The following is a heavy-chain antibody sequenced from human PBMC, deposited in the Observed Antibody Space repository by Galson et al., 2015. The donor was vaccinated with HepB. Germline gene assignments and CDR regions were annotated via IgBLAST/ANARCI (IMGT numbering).Heavy chain of an antibody. CDR2: INHSGST. J-gene: IGHJ3*02. V-gene: IGHV4-34*01. CDR3: ARGLGYCAKGVCSDAFDI. D-gene: IGHD2-8*01. Sequence: WNWIRQPPGKGLEWIGEINHSGSTNYNPSLKSRVTISLDTSKNQFSLRLTSVTAADTAVFYCARGLGYCAKGVCSDAFDIWGQGTMVTVSS.